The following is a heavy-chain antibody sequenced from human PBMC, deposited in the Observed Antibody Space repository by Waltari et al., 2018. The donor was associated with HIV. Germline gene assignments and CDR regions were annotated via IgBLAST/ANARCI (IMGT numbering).Heavy chain of an antibody. CDR3: ARLQGWELIGSAAFDI. CDR2: LFYSGST. Sequence: QMQLQESGSGLVKPSETLSLTCTVSGGSIGSSSHFWGWIRQPPGKGLEWIGTLFYSGSTDYNPSLKSRVTISVDTSKNQFSLKMSSVTAADTAVYYCARLQGWELIGSAAFDIWGQGTMVTVSS. V-gene: IGHV4-39*01. J-gene: IGHJ3*02. CDR1: GGSIGSSSHF. D-gene: IGHD1-26*01.